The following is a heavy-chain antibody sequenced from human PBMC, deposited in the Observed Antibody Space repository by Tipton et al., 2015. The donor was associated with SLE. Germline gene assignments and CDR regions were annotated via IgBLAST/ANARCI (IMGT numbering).Heavy chain of an antibody. V-gene: IGHV4-39*01. D-gene: IGHD3-10*01. J-gene: IGHJ3*01. CDR1: GGSISGSDYF. Sequence: TLSLTCTVSGGSISGSDYFWGWIRQPPGKGLEWIGNIYFSGYTSYKSSLKSRVTISVDTSKNQFSLKLRSVTAADTAVYYCARRWLGDSGAFDFWGQGTMVTVSS. CDR2: IYFSGYT. CDR3: ARRWLGDSGAFDF.